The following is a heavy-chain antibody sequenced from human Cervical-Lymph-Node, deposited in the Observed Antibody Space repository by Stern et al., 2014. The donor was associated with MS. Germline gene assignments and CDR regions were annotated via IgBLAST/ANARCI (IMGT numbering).Heavy chain of an antibody. V-gene: IGHV3-11*06. J-gene: IGHJ4*02. CDR1: GYSFSDYY. D-gene: IGHD6-19*01. Sequence: VQLVESGGGVDKPGGSLRLSCAASGYSFSDYYMSWIRQAPGKGLEWVTYISGSTRSTKYADHLKGRVTITRDKTKNSVLLDMNRLSAEDTAVYYCARGYSSGWYAGRDYWGQGSLVTVSS. CDR2: ISGSTRST. CDR3: ARGYSSGWYAGRDY.